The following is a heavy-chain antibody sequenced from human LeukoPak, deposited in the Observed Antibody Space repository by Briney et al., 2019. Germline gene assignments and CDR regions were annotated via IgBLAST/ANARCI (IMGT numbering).Heavy chain of an antibody. Sequence: GGSLRLSCAASGFTFSSYAMHWVRQAPGKGLEWVAVISYDGSNEYYADSVKGRFTISRDNSKNTLYLQMNSLRAEDTAVYYCARDRNLVGDIDYWGQGTLVTVSS. CDR2: ISYDGSNE. V-gene: IGHV3-30-3*01. CDR1: GFTFSSYA. CDR3: ARDRNLVGDIDY. J-gene: IGHJ4*02. D-gene: IGHD3-10*01.